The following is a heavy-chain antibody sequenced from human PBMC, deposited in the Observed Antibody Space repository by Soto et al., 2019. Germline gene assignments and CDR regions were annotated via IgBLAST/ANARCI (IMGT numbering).Heavy chain of an antibody. CDR3: ARGYSADAFDI. V-gene: IGHV4-31*03. CDR1: GGSISSGGYY. J-gene: IGHJ3*02. CDR2: IYYSGST. D-gene: IGHD3-10*01. Sequence: QVQLQESGPGLVKPSQTLSLTCTVSGGSISSGGYYWSWIRQHPGKGLEWIGYIYYSGSTYYNPSLKSRVTISVDTSKNQSSLKLSAVTAADTAVYYCARGYSADAFDIWGQGTMVTVSS.